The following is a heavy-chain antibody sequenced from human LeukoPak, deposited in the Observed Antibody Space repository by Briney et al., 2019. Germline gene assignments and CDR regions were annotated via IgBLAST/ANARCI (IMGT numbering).Heavy chain of an antibody. Sequence: GGSLRLSCAASGFTFNNAWMSWVRQAPGKGLEWVGRIKSKTDGGTIDYAAPVKGRFTTSRDDSKNTLYLQMNSLKTEDTAVYYCTTDLSSNFDYRGQGTLVTVSS. CDR3: TTDLSSNFDY. J-gene: IGHJ4*02. CDR1: GFTFNNAW. CDR2: IKSKTDGGTI. V-gene: IGHV3-15*01. D-gene: IGHD3-10*01.